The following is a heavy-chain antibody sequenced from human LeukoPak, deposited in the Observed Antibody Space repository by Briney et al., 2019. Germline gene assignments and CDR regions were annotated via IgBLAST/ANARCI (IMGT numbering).Heavy chain of an antibody. Sequence: PGGSLRLSCAASRFTFSSYSMNWVRQDPGKELEWVSSISSSSSYIYYADSVKGRFTISRDNAKNLLYLQMDSLRVEDTAIYYCARDPRTVRIWGQGTLVTVSS. V-gene: IGHV3-21*01. CDR2: ISSSSSYI. J-gene: IGHJ4*02. D-gene: IGHD1-1*01. CDR1: RFTFSSYS. CDR3: ARDPRTVRI.